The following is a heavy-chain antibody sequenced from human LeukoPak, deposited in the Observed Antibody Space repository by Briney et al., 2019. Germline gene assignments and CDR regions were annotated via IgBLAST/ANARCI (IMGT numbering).Heavy chain of an antibody. V-gene: IGHV4-30-2*01. Sequence: SQTLSLTCAVSGGSISSGGYSWSWIRQPPGKGLEWIGYIYHSGSTYYNPSLKSRVTISVDRSKNQFSLKLSSVTAADTAVYYCARDGYCSSTSCYSDYWGQGTLVTVSS. D-gene: IGHD2-2*03. CDR1: GGSISSGGYS. CDR2: IYHSGST. CDR3: ARDGYCSSTSCYSDY. J-gene: IGHJ4*02.